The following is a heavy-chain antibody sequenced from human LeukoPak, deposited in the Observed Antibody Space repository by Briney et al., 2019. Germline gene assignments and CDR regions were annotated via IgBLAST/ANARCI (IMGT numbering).Heavy chain of an antibody. CDR3: ARQFGAFDAFDI. D-gene: IGHD3-10*01. J-gene: IGHJ3*02. V-gene: IGHV4-59*01. CDR1: GGSISRYY. CDR2: IYYSGST. Sequence: PSETLSLTCTVSGGSISRYYWSWIRQPPGKGLEWIGYIYYSGSTNYNPSLKSRVTISVDTSKNQFSLKLSSVTAADTAVYYCARQFGAFDAFDIWGQGTMVTVSS.